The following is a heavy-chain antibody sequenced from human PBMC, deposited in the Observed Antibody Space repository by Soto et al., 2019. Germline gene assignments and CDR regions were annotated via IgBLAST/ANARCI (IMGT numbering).Heavy chain of an antibody. V-gene: IGHV4-34*01. CDR3: LRHGGYYFDY. J-gene: IGHJ4*02. CDR2: LYQGLSI. Sequence: SETLSLTCAVYGGSFSGYYCSWIRQPPGKGLEWIGELYQGLSIIYNPSLESRVTISGDSSKNQFSLKLRSVTAADTAVYSCLRHGGYYFDYWGRGSLLTVSS. CDR1: GGSFSGYY. D-gene: IGHD3-16*01.